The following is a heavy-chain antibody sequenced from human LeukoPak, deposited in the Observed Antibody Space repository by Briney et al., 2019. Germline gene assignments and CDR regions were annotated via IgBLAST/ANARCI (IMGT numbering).Heavy chain of an antibody. CDR2: ISYDGTNE. CDR3: ARSRIAAVVPFYFDS. D-gene: IGHD6-13*01. J-gene: IGHJ4*02. Sequence: GGSLRLSCAASGFTFSSYGMHWVRQAPGKGLEWVAVISYDGTNEFYADSVQGRFTISRDNSKNTLNLRMNSLRPEDTAIYYCARSRIAAVVPFYFDSWGQGALVTVSS. CDR1: GFTFSSYG. V-gene: IGHV3-30*05.